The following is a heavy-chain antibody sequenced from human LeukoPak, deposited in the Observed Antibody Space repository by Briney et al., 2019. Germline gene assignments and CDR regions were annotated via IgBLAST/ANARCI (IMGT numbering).Heavy chain of an antibody. CDR2: IYYSGST. CDR3: ARELFGSSGYYGAFDI. J-gene: IGHJ3*02. V-gene: IGHV4-59*01. D-gene: IGHD3-22*01. CDR1: GGSISSYY. Sequence: SETLSLTCTVSGGSISSYYWGWLRQPPGKGLEWIGYIYYSGSTNYNPSLKSRVTISVDTSKNQFSLKLSSVTAADTAVYYCARELFGSSGYYGAFDIWGQGTMVTVSS.